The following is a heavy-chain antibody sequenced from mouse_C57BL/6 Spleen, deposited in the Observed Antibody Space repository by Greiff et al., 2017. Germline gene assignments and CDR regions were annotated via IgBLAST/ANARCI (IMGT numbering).Heavy chain of an antibody. CDR3: ARSGLLGAMDY. V-gene: IGHV1-64*01. D-gene: IGHD2-10*01. CDR2: IHPNSGST. Sequence: QVQLQQPGAELVKPGASVKLSCKASGYTFPSYWMHWVKQRPGQGLEWIGMIHPNSGSTNYNEKFKSKATLTVDKSSSTAYMQLSSLTSEDSAVYYCARSGLLGAMDYWGQGTSVTVSS. J-gene: IGHJ4*01. CDR1: GYTFPSYW.